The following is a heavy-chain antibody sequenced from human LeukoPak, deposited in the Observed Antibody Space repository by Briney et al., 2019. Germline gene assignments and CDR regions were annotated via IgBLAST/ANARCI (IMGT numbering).Heavy chain of an antibody. D-gene: IGHD3-22*01. V-gene: IGHV4-30-4*08. Sequence: SQTLSLTCTVYGGSLSSSDYYWSWIRQPPGKGLEWIGYIDYSGSTYYNPSLKSRVTISLDTSKNQFSLRLTSVTAADTAVYYCARDRWDTSGYYSTFDYWGRGTLVTVSS. CDR3: ARDRWDTSGYYSTFDY. CDR1: GGSLSSSDYY. CDR2: IDYSGST. J-gene: IGHJ4*02.